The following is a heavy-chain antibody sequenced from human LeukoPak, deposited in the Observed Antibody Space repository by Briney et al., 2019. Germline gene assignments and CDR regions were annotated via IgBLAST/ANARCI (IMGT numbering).Heavy chain of an antibody. D-gene: IGHD2-15*01. CDR3: ARDIGGRSGGSDWFDP. CDR2: ISSSGST. J-gene: IGHJ5*02. CDR1: GDSISSGDYY. V-gene: IGHV4-61*02. Sequence: SETLSLTCTVSGDSISSGDYYWSWIRQPAGKGLEWIGRISSSGSTNYNPSLKSRVTISVDKSKNQFSLKLSSVTAADTAVYYCARDIGGRSGGSDWFDPWGQGTLVTVSS.